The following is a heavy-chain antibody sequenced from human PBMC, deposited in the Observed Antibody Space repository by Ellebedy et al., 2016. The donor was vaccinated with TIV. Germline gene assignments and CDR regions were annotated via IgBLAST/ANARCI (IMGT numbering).Heavy chain of an antibody. CDR2: IYGDGRT. J-gene: IGHJ4*02. CDR1: GFIVSANY. V-gene: IGHV3-53*01. D-gene: IGHD2-15*01. Sequence: GESLKISCAASGFIVSANYITWVRQPPGKGLEWVAVIYGDGRTSYADSVRGRFTIPRDNSKNTLYLQMNSLRAEDPAVYYCWKEELVAVTPYLDYWGQGTLVTVSS. CDR3: WKEELVAVTPYLDY.